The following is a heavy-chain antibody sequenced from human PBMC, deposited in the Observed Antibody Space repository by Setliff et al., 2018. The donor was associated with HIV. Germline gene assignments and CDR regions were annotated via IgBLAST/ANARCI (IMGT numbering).Heavy chain of an antibody. CDR2: INAGNGNT. CDR1: GYTFISYA. D-gene: IGHD2-8*01. CDR3: ATKVYCTNGVCLDAFDI. Sequence: ASVKVSCKASGYTFISYAMHWVRQAPGQRLEWMGWINAGNGNTKYSQVRDRVTMTRDTSISTAYMELSRLRSDDTAVYYCATKVYCTNGVCLDAFDIWGQGTMVTVSS. V-gene: IGHV1-3*01. J-gene: IGHJ3*02.